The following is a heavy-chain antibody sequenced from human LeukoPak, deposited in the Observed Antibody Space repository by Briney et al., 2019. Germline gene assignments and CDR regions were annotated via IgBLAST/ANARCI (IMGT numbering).Heavy chain of an antibody. CDR3: AKDQRQWELHEASYMDV. CDR2: IWYDGSNK. D-gene: IGHD1-26*01. Sequence: PGRSLRLSCAASGFTFSSYGMHWVRQAPGKGLEWVAVIWYDGSNKYYADSVKGRFTISRDNSKNTLYLQMNSLRAEDTAVYYCAKDQRQWELHEASYMDVWGKGTTVTVSS. V-gene: IGHV3-33*06. J-gene: IGHJ6*03. CDR1: GFTFSSYG.